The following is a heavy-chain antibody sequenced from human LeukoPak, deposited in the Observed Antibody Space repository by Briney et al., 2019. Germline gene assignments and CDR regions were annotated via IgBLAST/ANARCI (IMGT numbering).Heavy chain of an antibody. CDR3: ARDYRFIAARPAGCDY. J-gene: IGHJ4*02. V-gene: IGHV1-2*02. Sequence: GASVKVSCKASGYTFTGYYMHWVRQAPGQGLEWMGWINSNSGGTNYAQKFQGRVTMTRDTSISTAYMELSRLRSDDTAVYYCARDYRFIAARPAGCDYWGQGTLVTVSS. CDR2: INSNSGGT. D-gene: IGHD6-6*01. CDR1: GYTFTGYY.